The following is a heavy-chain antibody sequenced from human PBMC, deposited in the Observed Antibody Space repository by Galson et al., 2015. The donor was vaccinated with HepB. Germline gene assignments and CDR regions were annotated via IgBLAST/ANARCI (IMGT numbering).Heavy chain of an antibody. J-gene: IGHJ6*02. CDR1: GFTFSDYY. V-gene: IGHV3-11*05. D-gene: IGHD3-10*01. CDR2: ISSSSSYT. Sequence: SLRLSCAASGFTFSDYYMSWIRQAPGKGLEWASYISSSSSYTNYADSVKGRFTISRDNAKNALYLQMNSLRADDTAVYYCARVLGPYGSGRYYHGMDVWGQGTTVTVSS. CDR3: ARVLGPYGSGRYYHGMDV.